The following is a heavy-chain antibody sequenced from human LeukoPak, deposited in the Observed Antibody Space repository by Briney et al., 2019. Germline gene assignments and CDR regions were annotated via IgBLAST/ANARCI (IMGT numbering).Heavy chain of an antibody. CDR2: FIPILAIE. CDR1: RGTFSRNA. D-gene: IGHD2-2*02. Sequence: SSVKAFCKASRGTFSRNAISWVRRAPGQRVEWWRRFIPILAIETYAQRFQGRVTITADRSTNTAYMELSSLTSEDTDVYYCARVQAVGVPVAIDAYYSYGMDVWGQGTAVTVSS. V-gene: IGHV1-69*04. J-gene: IGHJ6*02. CDR3: ARVQAVGVPVAIDAYYSYGMDV.